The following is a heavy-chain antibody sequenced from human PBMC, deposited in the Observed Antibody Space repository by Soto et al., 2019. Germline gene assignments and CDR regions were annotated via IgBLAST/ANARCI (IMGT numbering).Heavy chain of an antibody. Sequence: GGSLRLSCAASGFTFSSYGMHWVRQAPGKGLEWVAVISYDGSNKYYADSVKGRFTISRDNSKNTLYLQMNSLRAEDTAVYYCAKDSSQLFSGSYYFDYWGQGTLVTVSS. V-gene: IGHV3-30*18. CDR2: ISYDGSNK. CDR3: AKDSSQLFSGSYYFDY. CDR1: GFTFSSYG. D-gene: IGHD1-26*01. J-gene: IGHJ4*02.